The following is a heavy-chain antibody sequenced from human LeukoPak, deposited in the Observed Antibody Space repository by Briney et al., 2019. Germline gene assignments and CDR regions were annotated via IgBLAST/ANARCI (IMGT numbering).Heavy chain of an antibody. CDR1: GFTFSSYA. V-gene: IGHV3-30-3*01. CDR3: ATSLGESTFET. Sequence: GGSLRLSCAASGFTFSSYAMHWVRQAPGKRLEWVAVISYDGSNKYYADSVKGRFTISRDNSKNTLYLQMNSLRAEDTAVYYCATSLGESTFETWGQGTLVTVSS. D-gene: IGHD3-3*02. J-gene: IGHJ5*02. CDR2: ISYDGSNK.